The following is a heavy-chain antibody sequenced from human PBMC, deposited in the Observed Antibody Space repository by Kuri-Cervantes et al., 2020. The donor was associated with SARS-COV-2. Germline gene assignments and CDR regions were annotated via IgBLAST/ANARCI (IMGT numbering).Heavy chain of an antibody. CDR3: ARVPLRGFGESATTIYYYYMDV. V-gene: IGHV3-48*04. D-gene: IGHD3-10*01. J-gene: IGHJ6*03. Sequence: GGSRRPSCSASGFSFSSFNMNWVRQAPGKGLEWVPYISSSSSTIYYADSVKGRFTISRDNAKNSLYLQMNSLRAEDTAVYYCARVPLRGFGESATTIYYYYMDVWGKGTTVTVSS. CDR2: ISSSSSTI. CDR1: GFSFSSFN.